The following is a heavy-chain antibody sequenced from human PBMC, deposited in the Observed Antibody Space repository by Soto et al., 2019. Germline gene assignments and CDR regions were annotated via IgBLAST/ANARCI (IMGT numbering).Heavy chain of an antibody. D-gene: IGHD3-3*01. V-gene: IGHV1-69*13. CDR3: ARDIISREFWSGYFWFDP. Sequence: ASVKVSCKASGGTFSSYAISWVRQAPGQGLEWMGGIIPIFGTANYAQKFQGRVTITADESTSTAYMELSSLRSEDTAVYYCARDIISREFWSGYFWFDPWGQGTLVTVLL. J-gene: IGHJ5*02. CDR2: IIPIFGTA. CDR1: GGTFSSYA.